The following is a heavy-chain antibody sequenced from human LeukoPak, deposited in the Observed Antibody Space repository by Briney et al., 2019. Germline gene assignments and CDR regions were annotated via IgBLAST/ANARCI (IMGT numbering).Heavy chain of an antibody. V-gene: IGHV4-39*01. CDR3: ARQVSLSYYYYLDV. CDR2: IYYSGST. J-gene: IGHJ6*03. CDR1: GDSISNISYY. Sequence: SETLSLTCTVSGDSISNISYYWGWIRQPPGKGLEWIGTIYYSGSTYYNPSLKSRVTISVDTSKNQFSLKLSSVTAADTAVYYCARQVSLSYYYYLDVWGKGTTVTISS.